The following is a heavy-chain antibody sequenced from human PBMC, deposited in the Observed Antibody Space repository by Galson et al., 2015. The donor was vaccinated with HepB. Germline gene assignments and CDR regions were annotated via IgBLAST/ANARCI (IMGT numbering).Heavy chain of an antibody. CDR3: ASEYSSSWGYFDY. CDR1: GFTFSSYA. D-gene: IGHD6-6*01. CDR2: ISYDGSNK. Sequence: SLRLSCAASGFTFSSYAMHWVRQAPGKGLEWVAVISYDGSNKYYADSVKGRFTISRDNSKNTLYLQMNSLRAEDTAVYYCASEYSSSWGYFDYWGQGTLVTVSS. J-gene: IGHJ4*02. V-gene: IGHV3-30-3*01.